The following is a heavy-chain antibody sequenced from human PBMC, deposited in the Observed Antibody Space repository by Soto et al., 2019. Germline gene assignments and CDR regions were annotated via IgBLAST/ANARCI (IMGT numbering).Heavy chain of an antibody. CDR2: IIPIFGTA. J-gene: IGHJ4*02. CDR3: ARQVGLQLWSHFDY. Sequence: SVKVSCKASGGTFSSYAISWVRQAPGQGLEWMGGIIPIFGTANYAQKFQGRVTITADKSTSTAYMELSSLRSEDTAVYYCARQVGLQLWSHFDYWGQGTLVTVSS. D-gene: IGHD5-18*01. CDR1: GGTFSSYA. V-gene: IGHV1-69*06.